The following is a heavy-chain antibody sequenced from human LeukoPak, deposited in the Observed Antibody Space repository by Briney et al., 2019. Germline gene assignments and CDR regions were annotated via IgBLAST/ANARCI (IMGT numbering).Heavy chain of an antibody. J-gene: IGHJ4*02. CDR2: IYPGDSDT. D-gene: IGHD1-7*01. CDR1: GYSFTSYW. Sequence: GESLKISCKGSGYSFTSYWIGWVRQMPGKGLEWMGIIYPGDSDTRYSPSFQGQVTISADKSISTAYLQWSSLKASDTAMYYCARHSRYNWNYYHFDYWGQGTLVTVSS. CDR3: ARHSRYNWNYYHFDY. V-gene: IGHV5-51*01.